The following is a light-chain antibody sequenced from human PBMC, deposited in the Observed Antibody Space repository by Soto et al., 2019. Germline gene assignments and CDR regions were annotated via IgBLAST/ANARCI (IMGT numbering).Light chain of an antibody. J-gene: IGLJ2*01. CDR3: ATWDDTLSGVV. V-gene: IGLV1-47*01. CDR1: SSNIGTNY. Sequence: QSVLTQPPSASGTPGQRVTISCSGSSSNIGTNYVYWYQQLPEMAPKLLIYRSDQRPSGVPDRLSGPKSGTSASLAISGLRSEDEADYYCATWDDTLSGVVFGGGTKLTVL. CDR2: RSD.